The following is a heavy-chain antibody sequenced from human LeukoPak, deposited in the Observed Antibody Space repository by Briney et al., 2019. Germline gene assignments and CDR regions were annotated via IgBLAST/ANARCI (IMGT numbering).Heavy chain of an antibody. J-gene: IGHJ6*02. CDR1: GFTFSSYW. CDR2: INSDGRST. CDR3: ASESRMPYYYGMDV. V-gene: IGHV3-74*01. Sequence: GGSLSLSCAASGFTFSSYWMHGVRQAPGKGLVWVSRINSDGRSTSYAGSVKGRFPISRDNAKNTLYLQMNSLRAEDTAVYYCASESRMPYYYGMDVWGQGTTVTVSS. D-gene: IGHD5/OR15-5a*01.